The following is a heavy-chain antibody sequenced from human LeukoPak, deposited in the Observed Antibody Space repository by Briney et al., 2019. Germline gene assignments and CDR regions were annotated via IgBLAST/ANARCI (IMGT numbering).Heavy chain of an antibody. Sequence: PSETLSLTCAVYGGSFSGYYWSWIRQPPGKGLEWIGYIYYSGSTYYNPSLKSRVTISVDTSKNQFSLKLSSVTAADTAVYYCARGGNDYYDSSGYYYVFSTAPDYWGQGTLVTVSS. J-gene: IGHJ4*02. D-gene: IGHD3-22*01. CDR3: ARGGNDYYDSSGYYYVFSTAPDY. V-gene: IGHV4-30-4*08. CDR2: IYYSGST. CDR1: GGSFSGYY.